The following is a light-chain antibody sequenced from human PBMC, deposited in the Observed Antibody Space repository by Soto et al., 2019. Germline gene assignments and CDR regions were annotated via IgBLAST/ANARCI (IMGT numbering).Light chain of an antibody. CDR1: QSVSSSY. CDR3: QQSGSSPPYT. Sequence: PGERATLSCRASQSVSSSYLAWYQQKPGQAPRLLIYGASGRATGIPDRFSGSGSGTDFTLTISRLEPEDFAVYYCQQSGSSPPYTFGQGTKLEIK. V-gene: IGKV3-20*01. CDR2: GAS. J-gene: IGKJ2*01.